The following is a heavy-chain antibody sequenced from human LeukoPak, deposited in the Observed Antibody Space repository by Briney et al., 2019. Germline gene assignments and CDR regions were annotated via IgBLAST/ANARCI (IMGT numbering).Heavy chain of an antibody. CDR1: GYTFTGYY. D-gene: IGHD6-13*01. CDR2: INPNSGGT. V-gene: IGHV1-2*02. Sequence: GASVKVSCKASGYTFTGYYMHWVRQAPGQGLEWMGWINPNSGGTNYAQKFQGRVTMTRDTSISTAYMELSRLRSNDTAVYYCARARGLAAAGRYYFDYWGQGTLVTVSS. CDR3: ARARGLAAAGRYYFDY. J-gene: IGHJ4*02.